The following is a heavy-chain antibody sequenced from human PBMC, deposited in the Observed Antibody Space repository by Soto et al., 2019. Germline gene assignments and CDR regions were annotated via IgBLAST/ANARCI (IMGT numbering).Heavy chain of an antibody. CDR2: ISAYNGNT. J-gene: IGHJ6*02. CDR1: GYTFTSYG. CDR3: ARLGYCSSTSCPPDYYYYYGMDV. V-gene: IGHV1-18*01. Sequence: ASVKVSCKASGYTFTSYGISWVRQAPGQGLEWMGWISAYNGNTNYAQKLQGRVTMTTDTSTSTAYMELRSLRSDDTAVYYCARLGYCSSTSCPPDYYYYYGMDVWGQGTTGTVSS. D-gene: IGHD2-2*01.